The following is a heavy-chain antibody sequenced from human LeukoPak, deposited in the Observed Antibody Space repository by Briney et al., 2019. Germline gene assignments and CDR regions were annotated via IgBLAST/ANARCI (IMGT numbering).Heavy chain of an antibody. Sequence: GGSLRLSCAASGFTFSSYSMNWVRQAPGKGLEWVSYISSSSSTIYYADSVKGRFTISRDNSKNTLYLQMNSLRAEDTAVYYCAREIVGDPLYWGQGTLATVSS. V-gene: IGHV3-48*01. D-gene: IGHD1-26*01. CDR3: AREIVGDPLY. CDR2: ISSSSSTI. J-gene: IGHJ4*02. CDR1: GFTFSSYS.